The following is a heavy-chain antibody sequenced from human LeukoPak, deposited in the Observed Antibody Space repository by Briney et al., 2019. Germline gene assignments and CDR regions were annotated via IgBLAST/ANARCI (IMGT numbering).Heavy chain of an antibody. CDR2: INIAGDT. J-gene: IGHJ6*02. CDR1: GXTFRSYD. D-gene: IGHD2-15*01. V-gene: IGHV3-13*04. Sequence: PGGSLRLSCAASGXTFRSYDMHWVRQPTGKGREWVSGINIAGDTYYPGSVKGRFTISRQNAKNSLYLQMNSLRAGDTAVYYCARDGCRGGSCTNWYYGLDVWGQGTTVTVSS. CDR3: ARDGCRGGSCTNWYYGLDV.